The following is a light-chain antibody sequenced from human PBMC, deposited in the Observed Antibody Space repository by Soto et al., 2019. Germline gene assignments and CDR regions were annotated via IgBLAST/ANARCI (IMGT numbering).Light chain of an antibody. CDR2: DTS. V-gene: IGKV3-11*01. CDR1: QSVSNY. J-gene: IGKJ2*01. Sequence: EIVLTQSPATLSLSPGERATLSCRASQSVSNYLAWYQQKPGQAPRVLIYDTSKRATGIPARFSGSGSGTDLTLTISSLEPEDFAIYYCQEYSASPPLHTFGQGTKLEVK. CDR3: QEYSASPPLHT.